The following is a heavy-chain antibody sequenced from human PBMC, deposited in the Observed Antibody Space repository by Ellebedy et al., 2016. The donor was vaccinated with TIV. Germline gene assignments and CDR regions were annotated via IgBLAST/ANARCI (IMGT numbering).Heavy chain of an antibody. Sequence: GGSLRLXXAASGFTFSSYGMHWVRQAPGKGLEWVAIIWYDGTKKYYTDSVKGRFTISRDNSKNTLYLQMNSLRAEDTAVYYCAREMLTGYYYYMDVWGEGTTVTVSS. CDR2: IWYDGTKK. CDR1: GFTFSSYG. J-gene: IGHJ6*03. V-gene: IGHV3-33*01. CDR3: AREMLTGYYYYMDV. D-gene: IGHD3-10*02.